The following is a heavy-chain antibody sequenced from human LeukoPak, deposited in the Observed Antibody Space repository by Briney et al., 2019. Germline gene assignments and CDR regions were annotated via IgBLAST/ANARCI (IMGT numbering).Heavy chain of an antibody. CDR3: AKDTYDSSGYYLIVDY. Sequence: ETLSLTCTVSGGSISSYYWSWIRQPPGKGLEWVSAISGSGGSTYYADSVKGRFTISRDNSKNTLYLQMNSLRAEDTAVYYCAKDTYDSSGYYLIVDYWGQGTLVTVSS. J-gene: IGHJ4*02. CDR2: ISGSGGST. D-gene: IGHD3-22*01. CDR1: GGSISSYY. V-gene: IGHV3-23*01.